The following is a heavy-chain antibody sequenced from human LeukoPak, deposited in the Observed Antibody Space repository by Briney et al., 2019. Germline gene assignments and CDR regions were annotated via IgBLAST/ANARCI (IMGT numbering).Heavy chain of an antibody. CDR1: GGSISSYC. Sequence: NTSETLSLTCTVSGGSISSYCWSWIRQPPGKGLEWIGYIYYSGNTNCNPSLKSRVTISVDTSKNQFSLKLSSVSAADTAVYYCAGVGSGCFDYWGQGTRVTVSS. CDR2: IYYSGNT. V-gene: IGHV4-59*01. J-gene: IGHJ4*02. D-gene: IGHD1-26*01. CDR3: AGVGSGCFDY.